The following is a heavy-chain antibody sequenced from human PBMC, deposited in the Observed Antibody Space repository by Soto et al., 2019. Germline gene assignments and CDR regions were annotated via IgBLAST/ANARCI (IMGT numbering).Heavy chain of an antibody. J-gene: IGHJ6*02. CDR1: GYTFTGYY. CDR2: INPNSGGT. V-gene: IGHV1-2*02. D-gene: IGHD2-21*02. Sequence: ASVKVSCKASGYTFTGYYMHWVRQAPGQGLEWMGWINPNSGGTNYAQKFQGRVTMTRDTSISTAYMELSRLRSDDTAVYYCARVVTAIWDYYYYYGMDVWGQGTTGTVSS. CDR3: ARVVTAIWDYYYYYGMDV.